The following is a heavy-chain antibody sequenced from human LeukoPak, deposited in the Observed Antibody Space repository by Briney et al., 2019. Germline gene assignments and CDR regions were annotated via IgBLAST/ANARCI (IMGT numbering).Heavy chain of an antibody. CDR1: GFTFSSYA. V-gene: IGHV3-64*01. CDR3: ARGYNYVWGSYRVPPHYGMDV. CDR2: ISSNGGST. Sequence: PGGSLRLSCAASGFTFSSYAMHWVRQAPGKGLEYVSAISSNGGSTYYANSVKGRFTISRDNSKNTLYLQMGSLRAEDMAVYYCARGYNYVWGSYRVPPHYGMDVWGQGTTVTVSS. D-gene: IGHD3-16*02. J-gene: IGHJ6*02.